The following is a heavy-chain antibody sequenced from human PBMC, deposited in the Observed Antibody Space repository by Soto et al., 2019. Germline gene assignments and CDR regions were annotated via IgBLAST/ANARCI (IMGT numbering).Heavy chain of an antibody. Sequence: GGSLRLSCAASGFSFNTYGMYWVRQAPGKGLEWVAAISYDGSNQYHADSVKGRFAISRDNSKSTLYLQMNSLRVEDTAVYYCAKDIVKYTYGACDYWGQGALVTVSS. J-gene: IGHJ4*02. CDR3: AKDIVKYTYGACDY. CDR2: ISYDGSNQ. CDR1: GFSFNTYG. V-gene: IGHV3-30*18. D-gene: IGHD5-18*01.